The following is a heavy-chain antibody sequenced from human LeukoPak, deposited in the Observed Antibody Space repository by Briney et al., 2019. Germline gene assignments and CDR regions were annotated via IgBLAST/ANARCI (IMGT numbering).Heavy chain of an antibody. Sequence: PSETLSLTCTVSGGSISSYYWSWIRQPPGKGLEWIGRVYTSGSTNYNPSLKSRVTMSVDTSKNQFSLKLSSVTAADTAVYYCARDRHDYDSSGYYYVDYWGQGTLVTVSS. V-gene: IGHV4-4*07. J-gene: IGHJ4*02. CDR1: GGSISSYY. D-gene: IGHD3-22*01. CDR2: VYTSGST. CDR3: ARDRHDYDSSGYYYVDY.